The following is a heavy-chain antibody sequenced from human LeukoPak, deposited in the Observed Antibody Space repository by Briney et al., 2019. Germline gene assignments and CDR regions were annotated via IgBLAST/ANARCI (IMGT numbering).Heavy chain of an antibody. J-gene: IGHJ4*02. D-gene: IGHD3-22*01. CDR1: GGSFSGYF. CDR3: ARIPARASSGYYPFDY. Sequence: SETLSLTCAVYGGSFSGYFWSWIRQPPGKGLEWVGEVTHSGGTNYNPSLESRVTISVDTSKNQFSLKLSSVTAADTAVYYCARIPARASSGYYPFDYWGQGTLVTVSS. CDR2: VTHSGGT. V-gene: IGHV4-34*01.